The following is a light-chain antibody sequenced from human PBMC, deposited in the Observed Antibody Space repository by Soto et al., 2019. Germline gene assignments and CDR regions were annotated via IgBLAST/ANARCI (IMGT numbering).Light chain of an antibody. V-gene: IGLV3-1*01. CDR3: QAWDSSTPVV. CDR2: QDS. CDR1: KLGDKY. J-gene: IGLJ2*01. Sequence: SSELTQPPSVSVSPGQTASITCSGDKLGDKYACWYQQKPGQSPVLVIYQDSKRPSGIPERFSGSKSGNTATLTISRTQAMDEADYYCQAWDSSTPVVFGGGTKVTVL.